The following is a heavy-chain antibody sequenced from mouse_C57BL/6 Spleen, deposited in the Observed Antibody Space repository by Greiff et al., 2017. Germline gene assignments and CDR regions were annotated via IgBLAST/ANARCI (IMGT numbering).Heavy chain of an antibody. Sequence: EVQLVESEGGLVQPGSSMKLSCTASGFTFSDYYMAWVRQVPEKGLEWVANINYDGSSTYYLDSLKSRFIISRDNAKNILYLQMSSLKSEDTATYYCARVPEGSMDYWGQGTSVTVSS. J-gene: IGHJ4*01. CDR3: ARVPEGSMDY. CDR2: INYDGSST. V-gene: IGHV5-16*01. CDR1: GFTFSDYY.